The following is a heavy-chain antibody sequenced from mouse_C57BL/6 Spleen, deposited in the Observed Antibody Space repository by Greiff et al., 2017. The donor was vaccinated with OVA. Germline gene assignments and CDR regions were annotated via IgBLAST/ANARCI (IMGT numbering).Heavy chain of an antibody. Sequence: VQLQQSGAELVRPGASVKLSCTASGFNIKDYYMHWVKQRPEQGLEGIGRIDTEDGDNEKAPKFKGKATMTAETSSNTADLQLSSLTSEDTAVYYCTTICDYTWFAYWGQGTLVTVSA. CDR2: IDTEDGDN. CDR3: TTICDYTWFAY. J-gene: IGHJ3*01. V-gene: IGHV14-1*01. D-gene: IGHD2-4*01. CDR1: GFNIKDYY.